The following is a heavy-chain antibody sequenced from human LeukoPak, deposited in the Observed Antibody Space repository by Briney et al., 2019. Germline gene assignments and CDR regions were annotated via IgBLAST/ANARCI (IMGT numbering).Heavy chain of an antibody. J-gene: IGHJ4*02. D-gene: IGHD4-23*01. Sequence: GGALSLSCAASGFSVSSNYVTWVRQPPGKGLEWVSVIYSDGSTYYADSVKGRFTISRDNSKNTLYLQMNSLRVEDTAVYYCTDAVAGWGQGTLVTVSS. V-gene: IGHV3-53*05. CDR3: TDAVAG. CDR2: IYSDGST. CDR1: GFSVSSNY.